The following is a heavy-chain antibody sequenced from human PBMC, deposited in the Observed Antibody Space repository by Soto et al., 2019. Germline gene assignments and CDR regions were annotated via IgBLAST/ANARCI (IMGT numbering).Heavy chain of an antibody. V-gene: IGHV4-38-2*01. Sequence: SETLSLTSAVSASSISSAYFWGCIRQPPGKGLEWIATIFHTGGTYYNPSLKSRVTISVDTSNNQFSLRLNSVTAADTALYFCARTWLAGGTPADAFDIWGQGTMVTVSS. CDR3: ARTWLAGGTPADAFDI. J-gene: IGHJ3*02. D-gene: IGHD2-15*01. CDR2: IFHTGGT. CDR1: ASSISSAYF.